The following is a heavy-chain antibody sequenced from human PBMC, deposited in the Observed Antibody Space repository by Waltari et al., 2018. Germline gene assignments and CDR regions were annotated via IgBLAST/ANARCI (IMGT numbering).Heavy chain of an antibody. Sequence: QVQLQQWGAGLLKPSETLSLTCAVYGGSLSNYYWSWIRQPPGKGLEWIGEIDQSGRTKYNPSIKSRVIISLDTSKHQFSLRIGSVTAAETAIYFCARPMGCSSTTCSGPMDVWGQGTTATVSS. V-gene: IGHV4-34*01. D-gene: IGHD2-2*01. CDR1: GGSLSNYY. CDR2: IDQSGRT. J-gene: IGHJ6*02. CDR3: ARPMGCSSTTCSGPMDV.